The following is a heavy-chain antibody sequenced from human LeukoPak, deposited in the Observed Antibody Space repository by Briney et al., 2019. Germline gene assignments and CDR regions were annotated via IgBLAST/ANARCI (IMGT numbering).Heavy chain of an antibody. V-gene: IGHV3-23*01. J-gene: IGHJ5*02. CDR1: RFTFSSYA. D-gene: IGHD5-12*01. Sequence: AGGSLRLSCAASRFTFSSYAMSWVRQAPGKGLEWVSAIGGTGASTYYADSVKGRFTISRDNSKNTLYLQMNSLRAEDTAVYYCARATLYSANWFDPWGQGTLVTVSS. CDR2: IGGTGAST. CDR3: ARATLYSANWFDP.